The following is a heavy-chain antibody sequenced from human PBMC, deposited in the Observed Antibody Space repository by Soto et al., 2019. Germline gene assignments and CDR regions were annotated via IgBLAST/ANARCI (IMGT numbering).Heavy chain of an antibody. V-gene: IGHV3-23*01. D-gene: IGHD2-2*01. CDR3: AKVVGIVVVPAAIKHYFDY. J-gene: IGHJ4*02. CDR1: GFTFSSYA. CDR2: ISGSGGST. Sequence: PGGSLRLSCAASGFTFSSYAMSWVRQAPGKGLEWVSAISGSGGSTYYADSVKGRFTISRDNSKNTLYLQMNSLRAEDTAVYYCAKVVGIVVVPAAIKHYFDYWGQGTLFTISS.